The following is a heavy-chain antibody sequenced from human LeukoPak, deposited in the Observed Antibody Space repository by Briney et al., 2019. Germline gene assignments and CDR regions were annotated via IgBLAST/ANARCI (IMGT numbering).Heavy chain of an antibody. Sequence: GGSLRHSCAASGFTFSHYGMHWVRQAPDMGLEWVAVIWFHGGEIHYPDSVKGRFTISRDNSKNTLYLQMDNLRADDTAVYYCVRGSGGNVYGYWGDYWGQGTPVTVSP. CDR3: VRGSGGNVYGYWGDY. D-gene: IGHD2-15*01. CDR1: GFTFSHYG. V-gene: IGHV3-33*01. CDR2: IWFHGGEI. J-gene: IGHJ4*02.